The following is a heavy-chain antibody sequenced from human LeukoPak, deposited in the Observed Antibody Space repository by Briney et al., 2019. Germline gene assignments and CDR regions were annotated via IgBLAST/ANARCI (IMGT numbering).Heavy chain of an antibody. CDR1: GGTFSSYA. CDR3: ARDARRAMDTTPGARFDYYYYGMDV. D-gene: IGHD2-2*01. J-gene: IGHJ6*02. Sequence: GASVKVSCKASGGTFSSYAISWVRQAPGQGLEWMGGIIPIFGTANYAQKFQGRVTITADESTSTAYMELSSLRSEDTAVYYCARDARRAMDTTPGARFDYYYYGMDVWGQGTTVTVSS. CDR2: IIPIFGTA. V-gene: IGHV1-69*13.